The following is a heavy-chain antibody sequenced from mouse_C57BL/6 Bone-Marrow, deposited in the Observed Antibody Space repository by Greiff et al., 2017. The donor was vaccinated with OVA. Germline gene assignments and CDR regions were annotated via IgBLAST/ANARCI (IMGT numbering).Heavy chain of an antibody. CDR2: ISNGGGST. Sequence: EVQLLESGGGLVQPGGSLKLSCAASGFTFSDYYMYWVRQTPEKRLEWVAYISNGGGSTYYPDTVKGRFTISRDNAKNTLYLQMSRLKSEDTAMYYCARQGYGNYVGFAYWGQGTLVTVSA. V-gene: IGHV5-12*01. CDR1: GFTFSDYY. J-gene: IGHJ3*01. D-gene: IGHD2-1*01. CDR3: ARQGYGNYVGFAY.